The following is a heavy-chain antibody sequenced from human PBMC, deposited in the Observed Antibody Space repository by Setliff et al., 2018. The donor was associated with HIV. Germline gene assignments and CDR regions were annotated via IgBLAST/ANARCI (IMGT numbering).Heavy chain of an antibody. CDR3: ARALYGDYGGDLNWLDP. D-gene: IGHD4-17*01. CDR2: INTLTGST. J-gene: IGHJ5*02. Sequence: GASVKVSCKASGYTFTDYTMIWVRQAPGQGLEWMGWINTLTGSTTYAQAFTGRFVFSVDTSVTTAYLQISGLKADDTAVYYCARALYGDYGGDLNWLDPWGQGTLVTVSS. CDR1: GYTFTDYT. V-gene: IGHV7-4-1*02.